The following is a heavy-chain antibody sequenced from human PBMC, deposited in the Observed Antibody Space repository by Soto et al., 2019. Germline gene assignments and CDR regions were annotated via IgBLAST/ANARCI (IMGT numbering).Heavy chain of an antibody. Sequence: EVQLGEFGGGLVQPGGSRELSCPASGFTVSSNYMSWVRQAPGKGLEWVSVIYSGGTTYYADSVKGRFTISRDNSKNTLYLQMNSLRAEDTAVYYCARNGDSSDYRGWFDPWGQGTLVTVSS. J-gene: IGHJ5*02. CDR2: IYSGGTT. CDR1: GFTVSSNY. V-gene: IGHV3-66*01. D-gene: IGHD3-22*01. CDR3: ARNGDSSDYRGWFDP.